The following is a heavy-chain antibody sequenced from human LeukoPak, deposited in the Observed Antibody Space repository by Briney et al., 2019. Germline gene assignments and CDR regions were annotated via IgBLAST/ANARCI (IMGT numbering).Heavy chain of an antibody. CDR3: AKDVGKWESLHFFDY. J-gene: IGHJ4*02. V-gene: IGHV3-74*01. Sequence: GSLRLSXAASEFTFSNHWMHWVRQAPGKGLVWVSHINGDGRTTTYADSVKGRFTISRDDSRNTLYLQMNSLRGDDTAVYYCAKDVGKWESLHFFDYWGQGTLVTVSS. D-gene: IGHD1-26*01. CDR1: EFTFSNHW. CDR2: INGDGRTT.